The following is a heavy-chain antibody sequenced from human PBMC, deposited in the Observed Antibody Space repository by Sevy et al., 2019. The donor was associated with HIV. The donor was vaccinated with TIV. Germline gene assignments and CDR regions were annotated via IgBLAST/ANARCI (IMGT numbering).Heavy chain of an antibody. CDR3: ARDNTAMALDY. CDR1: GGSISSGDYY. J-gene: IGHJ4*02. CDR2: IYYSGST. Sequence: SETLSLTCTVSGGSISSGDYYWSWIRQPPGQGLEWIGYIYYSGSTYYNPSLKSRVTISVDTSKNQFSLKLSSVTAADTAVYYCARDNTAMALDYWGQGTLVTVSS. D-gene: IGHD5-18*01. V-gene: IGHV4-30-4*01.